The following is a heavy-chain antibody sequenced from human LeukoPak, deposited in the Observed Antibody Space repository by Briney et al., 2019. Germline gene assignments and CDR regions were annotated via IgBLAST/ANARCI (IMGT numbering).Heavy chain of an antibody. Sequence: KTGGTLRLYCAAAGFTFSDYYMTWIRQPTGQGLEWISYVSGSDENKYYAGSVRGRFAISRDNAEKSLFLQMSNVRAEDTAVYYCARAGLGGHYIDYWGQGTLVTVSS. J-gene: IGHJ4*02. CDR3: ARAGLGGHYIDY. CDR1: GFTFSDYY. D-gene: IGHD2-15*01. V-gene: IGHV3-11*01. CDR2: VSGSDENK.